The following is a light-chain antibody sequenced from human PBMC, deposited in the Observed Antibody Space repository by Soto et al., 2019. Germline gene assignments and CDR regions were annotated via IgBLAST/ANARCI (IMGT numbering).Light chain of an antibody. CDR1: SSNMGGNS. J-gene: IGLJ1*01. CDR3: GSWDSSLSADV. Sequence: QSVLTQPPSVSAAPGQKVTISCSGSSSNMGGNSVSWYQQLPGTAPKLLIYDDNKRPSGIPDRFSGSKSGTSATLGITGFQTGDEADYYCGSWDSSLSADVFGTGTKVTVL. CDR2: DDN. V-gene: IGLV1-51*01.